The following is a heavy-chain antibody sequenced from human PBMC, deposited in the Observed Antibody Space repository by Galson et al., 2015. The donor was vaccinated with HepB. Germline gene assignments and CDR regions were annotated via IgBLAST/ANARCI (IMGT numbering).Heavy chain of an antibody. D-gene: IGHD3-16*01. Sequence: SVKVSCKASGYTFTSYGISWVRQAPGQGLEWMGWISAYNGNINYAQKLQGRVTMTTDTSTNTAYMELGSLRSDDTAVYYCARAGGKGVYYFDYWGQGALVTVSS. CDR2: ISAYNGNI. J-gene: IGHJ4*02. V-gene: IGHV1-18*04. CDR3: ARAGGKGVYYFDY. CDR1: GYTFTSYG.